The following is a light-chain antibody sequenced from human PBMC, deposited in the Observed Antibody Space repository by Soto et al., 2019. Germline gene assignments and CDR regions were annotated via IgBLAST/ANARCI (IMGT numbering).Light chain of an antibody. CDR1: QSVSSN. Sequence: EILMTQSPATLSVSPGERATLSCIASQSVSSNLAWYQQKPGQAPRLLIYGASTRATGIPARFSGSGSGTEFTLTISSLQSEDFAVYYCQQYNNWPETFGQGTKVDIK. V-gene: IGKV3-15*01. J-gene: IGKJ1*01. CDR3: QQYNNWPET. CDR2: GAS.